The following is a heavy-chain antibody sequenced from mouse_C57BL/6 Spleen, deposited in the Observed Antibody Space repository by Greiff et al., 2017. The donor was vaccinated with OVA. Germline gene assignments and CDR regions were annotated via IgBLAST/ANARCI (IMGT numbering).Heavy chain of an antibody. J-gene: IGHJ4*01. Sequence: EVKLQESGAELVKPGASVKLSCTASGFNIKDYYMHWVKQRTEQGLEWIGRIDPEDGETKYAPQFQGKATITADTSSNTAYLQLSSLTSEDTAVYYCASTVDYYAMDYWGQGTSVTVSS. CDR2: IDPEDGET. CDR1: GFNIKDYY. D-gene: IGHD1-1*01. V-gene: IGHV14-2*01. CDR3: ASTVDYYAMDY.